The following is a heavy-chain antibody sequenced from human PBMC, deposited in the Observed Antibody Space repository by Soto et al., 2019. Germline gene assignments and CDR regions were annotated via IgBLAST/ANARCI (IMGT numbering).Heavy chain of an antibody. V-gene: IGHV3-66*01. CDR2: IYSGGST. J-gene: IGHJ3*02. CDR3: ARLYYCSSTSCYGSDAFDI. Sequence: GGSLRLSCAASGFTVSSNYMSWVRQAPGKGLEWVSVIYSGGSTYYADSVKGRFTISRDNAKNSLYLQMNSLRAEDTAVYYCARLYYCSSTSCYGSDAFDIWGQGTMVTVSS. D-gene: IGHD2-2*01. CDR1: GFTVSSNY.